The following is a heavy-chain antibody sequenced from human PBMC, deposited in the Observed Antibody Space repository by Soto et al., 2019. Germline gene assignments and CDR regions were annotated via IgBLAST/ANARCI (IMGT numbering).Heavy chain of an antibody. CDR2: ISAHNGNT. CDR1: GYGFTTYG. D-gene: IGHD3-16*01. J-gene: IGHJ6*02. CDR3: VMVDNYVTPTPQDV. Sequence: GASVKVSCKGSGYGFTTYGITWVRQAPGQGLEWMAWISAHNGNTNYAQKLQGRVTVTRDTSTSTAYMDLGSLTSDDTAVYYCVMVDNYVTPTPQDVWGQGTTVTVSS. V-gene: IGHV1-18*01.